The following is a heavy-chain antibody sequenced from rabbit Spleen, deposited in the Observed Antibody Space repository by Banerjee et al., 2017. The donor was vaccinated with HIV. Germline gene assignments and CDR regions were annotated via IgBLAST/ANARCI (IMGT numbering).Heavy chain of an antibody. CDR1: GFSFTYIDY. V-gene: IGHV1S40*01. CDR3: ARDSGTSFSSYGMDL. J-gene: IGHJ6*01. CDR2: IGGGVSSIT. D-gene: IGHD8-1*01. Sequence: QSLEESGGDLVKPGASLTLTCTASGFSFTYIDYLCWVRQPPGKGPEWIACIGGGVSSITYYATWAKGRFTISKTSSTTVTLQMTSLTAADTATYFCARDSGTSFSSYGMDLWGPGTLVTVS.